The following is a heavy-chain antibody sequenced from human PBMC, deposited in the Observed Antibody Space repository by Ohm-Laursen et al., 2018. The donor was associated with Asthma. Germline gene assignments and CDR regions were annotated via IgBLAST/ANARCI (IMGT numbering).Heavy chain of an antibody. CDR1: GFTFSNFA. V-gene: IGHV3-30-3*01. D-gene: IGHD2-21*02. Sequence: SLRLSCAASGFTFSNFAMHWVRQAPGKGLEWVSIITSDGSWTSYADSVKGRFTISRDNSKNTLDMQMNSLRAEDTAVYYCARRDFSGGDPSAAFDIWGQGTMVTVSS. J-gene: IGHJ3*02. CDR2: ITSDGSWT. CDR3: ARRDFSGGDPSAAFDI.